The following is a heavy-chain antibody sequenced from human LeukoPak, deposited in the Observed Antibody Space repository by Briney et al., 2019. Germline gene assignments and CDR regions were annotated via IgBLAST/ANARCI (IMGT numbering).Heavy chain of an antibody. V-gene: IGHV3-48*04. J-gene: IGHJ6*04. D-gene: IGHD3-10*02. CDR2: ISSSGSTI. Sequence: GGSLRLSCEASGFTFSRYWMNWVRQAPGKGLEWVSYISSSGSTIYYADSVKGRFTISRDNAKNSLYLQMNSLRAEDTAVYYCAELSITMIGGVWGKGTTVTISS. CDR3: AELSITMIGGV. CDR1: GFTFSRYW.